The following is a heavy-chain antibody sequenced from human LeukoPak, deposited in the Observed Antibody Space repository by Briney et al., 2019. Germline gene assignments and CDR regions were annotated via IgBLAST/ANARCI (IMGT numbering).Heavy chain of an antibody. D-gene: IGHD3-22*01. Sequence: PGGSLRLSCAASGFTFSSYWMSWVRQAPGKGLEWVANIKQDGSEKYYVDSVKGRFTISRDNAKNSLYLQMNSLTVEDTAVYYCARDGRWINYYDGSAPLWGQGTLVTVSS. J-gene: IGHJ4*02. V-gene: IGHV3-7*01. CDR2: IKQDGSEK. CDR1: GFTFSSYW. CDR3: ARDGRWINYYDGSAPL.